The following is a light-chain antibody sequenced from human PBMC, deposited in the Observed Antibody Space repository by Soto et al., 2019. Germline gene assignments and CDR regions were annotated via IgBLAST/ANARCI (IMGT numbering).Light chain of an antibody. Sequence: QLVLTQSPSASASLGASVKLTCTLSSGHSSYAIAWHQQQPEKGPRYLMKVNSDGSHSNGDGIPDRFSGSSSGAERYLTISRLQSEDEADYYCQTWGTGPWVFGGGTKLTVL. CDR3: QTWGTGPWV. J-gene: IGLJ3*02. V-gene: IGLV4-69*01. CDR2: VNSDGSH. CDR1: SGHSSYA.